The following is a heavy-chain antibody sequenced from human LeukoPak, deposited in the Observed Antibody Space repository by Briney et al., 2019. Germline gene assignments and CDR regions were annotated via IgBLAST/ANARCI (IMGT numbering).Heavy chain of an antibody. CDR1: GFTFSRYG. Sequence: QPGGSLRLSCVASGFTFSRYGMHWVRQAPGKGLEWAAVISYDGSNKYYADSVKGRFTISRDNSKNTLYLQMNSLRAEDTAVYYCARDDVGYDLGFDYWGQGTLVTVSS. V-gene: IGHV3-30*19. J-gene: IGHJ4*02. CDR2: ISYDGSNK. D-gene: IGHD5-18*01. CDR3: ARDDVGYDLGFDY.